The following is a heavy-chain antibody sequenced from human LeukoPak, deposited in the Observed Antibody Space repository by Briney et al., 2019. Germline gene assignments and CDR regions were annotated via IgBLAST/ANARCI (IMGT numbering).Heavy chain of an antibody. D-gene: IGHD1-26*01. CDR1: GFTFSSYS. CDR3: GTLIVGATPDY. CDR2: ISSSSSYI. J-gene: IGHJ4*02. V-gene: IGHV3-21*01. Sequence: GGSLRLSCAASGFTFSSYSMNWVRQAPGKGLEWVSSISSSSSYIYYADSVKGRFTISRDNAKSSLYLQMNSLRAEDTAVYYCGTLIVGATPDYWGQGTLVTVSS.